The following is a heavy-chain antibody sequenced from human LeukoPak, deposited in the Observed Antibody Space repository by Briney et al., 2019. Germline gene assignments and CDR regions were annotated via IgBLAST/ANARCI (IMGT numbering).Heavy chain of an antibody. CDR1: GFTFSSYS. D-gene: IGHD3-22*01. CDR2: ICSSSSYI. J-gene: IGHJ4*02. Sequence: GGSLRLSCAASGFTFSSYSMNWVRQAPGKGLEWVSSICSSSSYIYYADSVKGRFTISRDNAKNSLYLQMNSLRAEDTAVYYCARTKYYDSTGPGYWGQGTLVTVSS. CDR3: ARTKYYDSTGPGY. V-gene: IGHV3-21*01.